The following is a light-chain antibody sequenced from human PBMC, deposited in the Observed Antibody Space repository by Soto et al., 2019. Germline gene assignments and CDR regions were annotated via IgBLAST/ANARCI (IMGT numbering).Light chain of an antibody. CDR1: SSNIGAGYD. CDR3: QSYDSSLSGYV. Sequence: VLTQPPSVSGAPGQRVTISCTGSSSNIGAGYDVHWYQQLPGTAPKLLIYVNSNRPSGVPDRFSGSKSGTSASLAITGLQAEDEADYYCQSYDSSLSGYVFGTGTKLTVL. J-gene: IGLJ1*01. V-gene: IGLV1-40*01. CDR2: VNS.